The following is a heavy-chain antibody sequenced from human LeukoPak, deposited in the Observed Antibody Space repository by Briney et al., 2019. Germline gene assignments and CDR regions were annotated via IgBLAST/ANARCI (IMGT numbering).Heavy chain of an antibody. Sequence: GASVKVSCKASGGTFSSYAISWVRQAPGQGLEWMGGIIPIFGTANYAQKFQGRVTITPDESTSTAYMELSSLRSEDTAVYYCARGDRSGYYFGYWGQGTLVTVSS. CDR1: GGTFSSYA. J-gene: IGHJ4*02. CDR3: ARGDRSGYYFGY. V-gene: IGHV1-69*13. D-gene: IGHD3-9*01. CDR2: IIPIFGTA.